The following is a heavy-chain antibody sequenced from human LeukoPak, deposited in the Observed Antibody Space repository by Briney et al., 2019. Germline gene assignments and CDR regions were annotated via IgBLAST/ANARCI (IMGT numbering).Heavy chain of an antibody. Sequence: ASVTVSCKASGYTFTSYYMHWVRQAPGQGLEWMGIINPSGGGTSYAQKFQGRVTMTRDTSTSTVYMELSSLRSEDTAVYYCARTPIAAAGHFDYWGQGTLVTVSS. CDR2: INPSGGGT. CDR1: GYTFTSYY. V-gene: IGHV1-46*01. CDR3: ARTPIAAAGHFDY. D-gene: IGHD6-13*01. J-gene: IGHJ4*02.